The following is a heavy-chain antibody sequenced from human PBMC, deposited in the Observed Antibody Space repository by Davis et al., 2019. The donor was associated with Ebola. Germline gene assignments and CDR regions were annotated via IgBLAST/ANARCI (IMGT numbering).Heavy chain of an antibody. Sequence: SETLSLTCIVSGGSISSYYWSWIRQPAGRGLEWIGRMYTSGSTSYNPSLESRVTMSVDRSNNQFSLKLTSVTAADTAVYFCARGQESSYTVKWARFDSWGQGTLVTVSS. V-gene: IGHV4-4*07. D-gene: IGHD1-26*01. CDR2: MYTSGST. J-gene: IGHJ4*02. CDR3: ARGQESSYTVKWARFDS. CDR1: GGSISSYY.